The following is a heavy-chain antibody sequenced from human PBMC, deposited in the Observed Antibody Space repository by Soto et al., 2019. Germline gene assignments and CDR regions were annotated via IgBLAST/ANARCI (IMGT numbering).Heavy chain of an antibody. J-gene: IGHJ4*02. CDR1: GFTFTDAW. CDR3: ATDGGR. CDR2: IKSKTAGGAI. Sequence: EVQLVDSGGGLVKPGGSLRLSCAASGFTFTDAWMNWVRQAPGKGLEWVGRIKSKTAGGAIDYTTPVEGRVTISRDDSEHTLYLQMNSLKTEDTAVYYCATDGGRWGQGTLVTVSS. V-gene: IGHV3-15*07.